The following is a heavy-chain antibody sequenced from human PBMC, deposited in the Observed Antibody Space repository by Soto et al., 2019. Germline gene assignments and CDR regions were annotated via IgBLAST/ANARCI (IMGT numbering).Heavy chain of an antibody. D-gene: IGHD3-10*01. Sequence: QVQLVESGGGVVQPGRSLRLSCAASGFPFTSYGMHWVRERPDKGMEWVAIISYDGSDKYYADSVKGRFTISRDNSKNTLYLQMNSLRPDDNALYYCGGGQYYFDYRCQGTLVIVSS. CDR3: GGGQYYFDY. J-gene: IGHJ4*02. CDR2: ISYDGSDK. V-gene: IGHV3-30*03. CDR1: GFPFTSYG.